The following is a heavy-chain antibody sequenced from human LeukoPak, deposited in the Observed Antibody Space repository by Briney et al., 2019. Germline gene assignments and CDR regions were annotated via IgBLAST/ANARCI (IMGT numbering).Heavy chain of an antibody. V-gene: IGHV3-33*01. Sequence: GRSLRLSCAASGFTFSSYGMHWVRQAPGKGLEGVAVIWYDGSNKYYADSVKGRFPISRDNSKNTMYPQMTSLTAEDTAVYYCAMCIAAAGTRRDYYYYGMDVWGKGTTVTVSS. CDR1: GFTFSSYG. CDR3: AMCIAAAGTRRDYYYYGMDV. J-gene: IGHJ6*04. CDR2: IWYDGSNK. D-gene: IGHD6-13*01.